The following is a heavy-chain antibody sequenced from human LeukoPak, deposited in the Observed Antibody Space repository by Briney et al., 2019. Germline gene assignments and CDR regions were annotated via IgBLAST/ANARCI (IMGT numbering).Heavy chain of an antibody. Sequence: PGGSLRLSCAASGFAFNFYAMTWVRQAPGKGLQWVSTINASGGNTYYADSVKGRFTISRDNSKNTLYLQMNSLRAEDTAVYYCAKGITIFGVVTPEHYYYYGMDVWGQGTTVTVSS. CDR1: GFAFNFYA. CDR2: INASGGNT. D-gene: IGHD3-3*01. CDR3: AKGITIFGVVTPEHYYYYGMDV. J-gene: IGHJ6*02. V-gene: IGHV3-23*01.